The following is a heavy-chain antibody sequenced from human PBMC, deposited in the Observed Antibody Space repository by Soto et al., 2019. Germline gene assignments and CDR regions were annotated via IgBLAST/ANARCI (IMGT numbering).Heavy chain of an antibody. V-gene: IGHV3-33*08. CDR3: ARSLVVPRAFDI. J-gene: IGHJ3*02. CDR1: GFIVRSND. CDR2: IWYDGSNK. D-gene: IGHD2-15*01. Sequence: HPGGSLRLSCAASGFIVRSNDMNWDRQAPGKGLEWVAVIWYDGSNKYYADSVKGRFTISRDNSKNTLYLQMNSLRAEDTAVYYCARSLVVPRAFDIWGQGTMVTVSS.